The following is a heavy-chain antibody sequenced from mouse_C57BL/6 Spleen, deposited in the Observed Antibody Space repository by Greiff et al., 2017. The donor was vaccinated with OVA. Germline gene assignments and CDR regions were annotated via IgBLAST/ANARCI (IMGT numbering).Heavy chain of an antibody. Sequence: QVQLKQPGAELVKPGASVKMSCKASGYTFTSYWITWVKQRPGQGLEWIGDIYPGSGSTNYNEKFKSKATLTVDTSSSTAYMQLSSLTSEDSAVYYCARQEGLGFYWYFDVWGTGTTVTVSS. J-gene: IGHJ1*03. CDR3: ARQEGLGFYWYFDV. CDR2: IYPGSGST. V-gene: IGHV1-55*01. CDR1: GYTFTSYW. D-gene: IGHD4-1*01.